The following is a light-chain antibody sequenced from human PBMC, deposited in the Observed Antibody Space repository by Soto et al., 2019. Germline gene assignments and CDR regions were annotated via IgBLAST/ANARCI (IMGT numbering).Light chain of an antibody. Sequence: SYELTQPPSVSVSPGQTASITCSGDKLGDKYACWYQQKPGQSPVLVIYEDNMRPSGIPERFSGSNSGNTATLTISGTQAMDEADYYCQAWDSSIMVFGGGTKLTVL. J-gene: IGLJ2*01. CDR1: KLGDKY. CDR2: EDN. CDR3: QAWDSSIMV. V-gene: IGLV3-1*01.